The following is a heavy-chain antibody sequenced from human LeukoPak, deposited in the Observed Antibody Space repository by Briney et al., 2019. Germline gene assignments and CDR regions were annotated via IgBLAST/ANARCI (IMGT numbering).Heavy chain of an antibody. J-gene: IGHJ4*02. V-gene: IGHV3-30*02. D-gene: IGHD3-10*01. CDR1: GFTFSSYG. CDR2: IRYDGSNK. Sequence: GGSLRLSCAASGFTFSSYGMHWVRQAPGKGLEWVAFIRYDGSNKYYADSAKGRFTISRDNSRNTLYLQMNSLRAEDTAVYYCAKPELLWFGEFNYDYWGQGTLVTVSS. CDR3: AKPELLWFGEFNYDY.